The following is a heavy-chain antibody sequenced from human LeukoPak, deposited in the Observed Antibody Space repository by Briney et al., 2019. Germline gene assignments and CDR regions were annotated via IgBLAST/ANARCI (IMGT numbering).Heavy chain of an antibody. J-gene: IGHJ4*02. CDR2: ISYDGSNK. Sequence: GGSLRLSCAASGFTFSSYAMHWVRQAPGKGLEGVAVISYDGSNKYYADSVKGRFTISRDNSKNTLYLQMNSLRAEDTAVYYCARYGLRYSGYDIDYWGQGTLVTVSS. CDR3: ARYGLRYSGYDIDY. V-gene: IGHV3-30-3*01. D-gene: IGHD5-12*01. CDR1: GFTFSSYA.